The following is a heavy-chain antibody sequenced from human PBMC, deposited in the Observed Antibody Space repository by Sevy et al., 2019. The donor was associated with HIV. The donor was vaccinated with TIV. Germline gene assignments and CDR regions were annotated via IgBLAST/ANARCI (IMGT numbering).Heavy chain of an antibody. D-gene: IGHD3-3*01. CDR3: TTERPSITIFGVVTTYYFDY. Sequence: GGSLRLSCAASGFTFSNAWMSWVRQAPGKGLEWVGHTKSKTDGGTTDYAAPVKGRFTISRDDSKNTLYLQMNSLKIEDTAVYYCTTERPSITIFGVVTTYYFDYWGQGTLVTVSS. J-gene: IGHJ4*02. CDR2: TKSKTDGGTT. CDR1: GFTFSNAW. V-gene: IGHV3-15*01.